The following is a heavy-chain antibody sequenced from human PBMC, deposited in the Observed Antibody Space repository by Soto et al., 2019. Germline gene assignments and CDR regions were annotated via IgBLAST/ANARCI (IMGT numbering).Heavy chain of an antibody. CDR3: AHSDYCSSTSCYAPRGYYYYGIDV. CDR1: GFSLSTSGVG. V-gene: IGHV2-5*02. J-gene: IGHJ6*02. Sequence: QITLKESGPTLVKPTQTLTLTCTFSGFSLSTSGVGVGWIRQPPGKALELLALIYWDDDKRYSPSLKSRLTITKDPSKNQVVLTMTTMDPVDTAKSYCAHSDYCSSTSCYAPRGYYYYGIDVWGQGTTVTVSS. D-gene: IGHD2-2*01. CDR2: IYWDDDK.